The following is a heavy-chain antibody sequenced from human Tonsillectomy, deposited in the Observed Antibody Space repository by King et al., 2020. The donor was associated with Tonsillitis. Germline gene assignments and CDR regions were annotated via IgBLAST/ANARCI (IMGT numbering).Heavy chain of an antibody. CDR3: AKDGRHIVVVTADVDY. J-gene: IGHJ4*02. CDR2: ISYDGSNK. V-gene: IGHV3-30*18. CDR1: GFTFSSYG. D-gene: IGHD2-21*02. Sequence: HVQLVESGGGVVQPGRSLRLSCAASGFTFSSYGMHWVRQAPGRGLEWVAVISYDGSNKYYADSVKGRFTISRDNSKRTLFLQMNSLRAEDTAVYDCAKDGRHIVVVTADVDYWGQGTLVTVSS.